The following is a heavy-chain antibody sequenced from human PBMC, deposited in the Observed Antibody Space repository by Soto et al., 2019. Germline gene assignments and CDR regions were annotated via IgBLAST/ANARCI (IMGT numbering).Heavy chain of an antibody. V-gene: IGHV1-3*01. D-gene: IGHD5-18*01. CDR1: GYTFTSYA. Sequence: EASVKVSCKASGYTFTSYAMHWVRQAPGQRLEWMGWINAGNGNTKYSQKFQGRVTITRDTSASTAYMELSSLRSEDTAVYYCARGGPGYSYAPVDAFDIWGQGTMVTVSS. CDR3: ARGGPGYSYAPVDAFDI. J-gene: IGHJ3*02. CDR2: INAGNGNT.